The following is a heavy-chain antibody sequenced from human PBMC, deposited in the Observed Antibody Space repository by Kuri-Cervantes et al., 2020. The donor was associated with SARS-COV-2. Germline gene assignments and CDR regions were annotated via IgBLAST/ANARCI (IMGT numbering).Heavy chain of an antibody. CDR2: IYTSGST. Sequence: GSLRPSCAVSGYSISSGYYWSWIRQPAGKGLEWIGRIYTSGSTNYNPSLKSRVTMSVDTSKNQFSLKLSSVTAADTAVYYCARDLSAGPNWFDPWGQGTLVTVSS. D-gene: IGHD6-13*01. CDR1: GYSISSGYY. J-gene: IGHJ5*02. V-gene: IGHV4-4*07. CDR3: ARDLSAGPNWFDP.